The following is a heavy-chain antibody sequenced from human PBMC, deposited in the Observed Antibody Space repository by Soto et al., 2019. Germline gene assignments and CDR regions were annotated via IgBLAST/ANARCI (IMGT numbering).Heavy chain of an antibody. V-gene: IGHV4-34*01. J-gene: IGHJ6*02. CDR2: INHSGST. CDR3: ARGPYYYGMDV. Sequence: SETLSITCAFYGWSFSCYYLSWIRQPPGKGLEWIGEINHSGSTNYNPSLKSRVTISVDTSKNQFSLKLSSVTAADTAVYYCARGPYYYGMDVWGQGTTVNVSS. CDR1: GWSFSCYY.